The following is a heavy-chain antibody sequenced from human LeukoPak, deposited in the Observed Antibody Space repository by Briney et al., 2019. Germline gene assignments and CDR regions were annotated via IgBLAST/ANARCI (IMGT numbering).Heavy chain of an antibody. J-gene: IGHJ4*02. D-gene: IGHD6-13*01. CDR1: GGSISSYY. CDR2: IYTSGST. CDR3: ARHRIAAAGTPYFDY. Sequence: SETLSLTCTVSGGSISSYYWSWIRQPAGKGLEWIGRIYTSGSTNYNPSLKSRVTMSVDTSKNQFSLKLSSVTAADTAVYYCARHRIAAAGTPYFDYWGQGTLVTVSS. V-gene: IGHV4-4*07.